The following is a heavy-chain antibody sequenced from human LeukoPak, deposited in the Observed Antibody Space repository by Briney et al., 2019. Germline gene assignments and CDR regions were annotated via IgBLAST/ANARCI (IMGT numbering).Heavy chain of an antibody. J-gene: IGHJ6*04. V-gene: IGHV4-34*01. CDR3: AKTNSDGSGTYYKNHYYGMDV. CDR2: INHSGST. CDR1: GGSFSGYY. D-gene: IGHD3-10*01. Sequence: SETLSLTCAVYGGSFSGYYWSWIRQPPGKGLEWIGEINHSGSTNYNPSLKSRVTVSVDTSKNQFSLKLSSVTAADTAVYYCAKTNSDGSGTYYKNHYYGMDVGGKGTTVTVPS.